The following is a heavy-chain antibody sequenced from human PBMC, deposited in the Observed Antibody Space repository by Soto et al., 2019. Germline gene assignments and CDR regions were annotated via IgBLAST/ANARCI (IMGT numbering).Heavy chain of an antibody. CDR2: IYWDDDK. D-gene: IGHD3-3*01. V-gene: IGHV2-5*02. CDR3: AHRVLRTVFGLVTTTAIYFDF. J-gene: IGHJ4*02. CDR1: GFSLTTSGVG. Sequence: QITLNESGPTQVKPRQTLTLTCTFSGFSLTTSGVGVGWIRQSPGKAPAWLALIYWDDDKRYSPSLKSRLTITKDTSKNQVVLTMDDLDPADTATFYCAHRVLRTVFGLVTTTAIYFDFWGQGTPVAVSS.